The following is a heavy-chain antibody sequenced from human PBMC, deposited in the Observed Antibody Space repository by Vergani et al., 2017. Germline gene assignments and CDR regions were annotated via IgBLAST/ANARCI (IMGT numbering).Heavy chain of an antibody. CDR1: GDSIISRSYY. D-gene: IGHD3-16*01. Sequence: QMQLQESGPGLVKASETLSLTCTVSGDSIISRSYYWGWIRQPPGKGLEWIGSIYNSGNGDSSSSLKSRVTISADTSKNKFSLRLTSVTAADTAVYYCARGEYYSDSTSHFRGRYFDVWGRGTLVTVPS. V-gene: IGHV4-39*01. CDR2: IYNSGNG. CDR3: ARGEYYSDSTSHFRGRYFDV. J-gene: IGHJ2*01.